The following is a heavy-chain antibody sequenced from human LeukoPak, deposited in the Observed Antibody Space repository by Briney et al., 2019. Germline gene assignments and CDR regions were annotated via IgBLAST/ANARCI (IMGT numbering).Heavy chain of an antibody. CDR2: ISGSGGST. J-gene: IGHJ4*02. D-gene: IGHD5-12*01. CDR3: AKDERGYDFGSFDY. Sequence: GGTLRLSCAASGFTFSNYGMSWVRQAPGKGLEWVSAISGSGGSTYYADSVKGRFTISRDNSKNTLYLQMNSLRAEDTAVYYCAKDERGYDFGSFDYWGQGTLVTVSS. CDR1: GFTFSNYG. V-gene: IGHV3-23*01.